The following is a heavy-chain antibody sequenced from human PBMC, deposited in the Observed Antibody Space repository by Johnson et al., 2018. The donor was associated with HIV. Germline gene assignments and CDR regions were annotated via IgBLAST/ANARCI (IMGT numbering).Heavy chain of an antibody. D-gene: IGHD6-13*01. J-gene: IGHJ3*02. Sequence: VLLVESGGGLVQPGGSLRFSCDNCAMAWVRQAPGKGLEWVGRIKSKTDGGTTDYAEPVKGRFTISRDDSKNTLYLQMNSLKTEETAVYYCTTAASSSWYGEDAFDIWGQGTMVTVSS. V-gene: IGHV3-15*01. CDR1: A. CDR3: TTAASSSWYGEDAFDI. CDR2: IKSKTDGGTT.